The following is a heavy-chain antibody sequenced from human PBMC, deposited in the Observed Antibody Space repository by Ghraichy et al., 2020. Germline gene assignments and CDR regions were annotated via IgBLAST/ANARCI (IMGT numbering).Heavy chain of an antibody. Sequence: ASVKVSCKASGYTFSNFGFSWVRQAPGQGLEWMGWNSAYNGNTRYAQKFQGRVTMTTDTSTNTAHMELRSLASDDSAVYFCARYGTYYFVNRGYYYFDYWGQGTLVTVSS. CDR3: ARYGTYYFVNRGYYYFDY. CDR2: NSAYNGNT. V-gene: IGHV1-18*01. D-gene: IGHD3-22*01. J-gene: IGHJ4*02. CDR1: GYTFSNFG.